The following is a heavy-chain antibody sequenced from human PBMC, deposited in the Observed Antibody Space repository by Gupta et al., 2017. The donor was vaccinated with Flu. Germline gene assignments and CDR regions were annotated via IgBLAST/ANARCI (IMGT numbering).Heavy chain of an antibody. V-gene: IGHV1-24*01. Sequence: QVQLVQSGAEVKKPGASVKVSCKVSGYTLTELSMHWVRQAPGKGLEWMGGFDPEDGETIYAQKFQGRVTMTEDTSTDTAYMELSSLRSEDTAVYYCATLFSLGGFGVWSGLVQAGMDVWGQGTTVTVSS. J-gene: IGHJ6*02. CDR3: ATLFSLGGFGVWSGLVQAGMDV. CDR2: FDPEDGET. D-gene: IGHD3-3*01. CDR1: GYTLTELS.